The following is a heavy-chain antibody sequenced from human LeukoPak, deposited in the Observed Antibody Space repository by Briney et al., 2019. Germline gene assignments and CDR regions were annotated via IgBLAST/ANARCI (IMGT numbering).Heavy chain of an antibody. D-gene: IGHD2-2*01. CDR1: GGSFRGYY. V-gene: IGHV4-30-4*08. Sequence: SETLSLTCAVYGGSFRGYYWSWIRRPPGKGLEWIGYIYYSGSTYYNPSLKSRVTISVDTSKNQFSLKLSSVTAADTAVYYCARAFVVVPAAIINWFDPWGQGTLVTVSS. CDR2: IYYSGST. J-gene: IGHJ5*02. CDR3: ARAFVVVPAAIINWFDP.